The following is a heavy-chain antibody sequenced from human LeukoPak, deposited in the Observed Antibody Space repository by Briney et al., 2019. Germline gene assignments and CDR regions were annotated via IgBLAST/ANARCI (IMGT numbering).Heavy chain of an antibody. CDR1: GFTFSSYA. CDR2: IPYDGSNK. D-gene: IGHD6-13*01. J-gene: IGHJ4*02. CDR3: ARRGTSSSWGLYYFDY. Sequence: GGSLRLSCAASGFTFSSYAMHWVRQAPGKGLEWVAVIPYDGSNKYYADSVKGRFTISRDNSKNTLYLQMNSLRAEDTAVYYCARRGTSSSWGLYYFDYWGQGTLVTVSS. V-gene: IGHV3-30*01.